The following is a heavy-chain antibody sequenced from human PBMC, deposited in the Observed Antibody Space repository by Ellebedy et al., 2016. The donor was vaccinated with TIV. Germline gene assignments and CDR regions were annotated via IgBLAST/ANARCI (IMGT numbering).Heavy chain of an antibody. CDR3: ARVPTIFGVVKGFYFDY. Sequence: GESLKISCAASGFTFSDYSMTWTRQAPGKGLQWVSIITNTGSYTNYADSVRGRFAISRDNAKNSLFLQMNSLRAEDTALYYCARVPTIFGVVKGFYFDYWGQGALVTVSS. CDR1: GFTFSDYS. V-gene: IGHV3-11*06. J-gene: IGHJ4*02. CDR2: ITNTGSYT. D-gene: IGHD3-3*01.